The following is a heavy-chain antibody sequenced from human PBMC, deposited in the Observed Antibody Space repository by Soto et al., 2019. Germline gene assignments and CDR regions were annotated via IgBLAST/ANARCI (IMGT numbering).Heavy chain of an antibody. Sequence: QVQLVQSGAEVKKPGSSVKVSCKTSGVSFNNNGIGWVRQAPGHGLEWMGGVSPPFRTSSYARKFQGRISITADASTGTVNMEPSSLTSEDTAQYYCARVLYYGSGSYSPYGMDVWGQGTRVTVSS. CDR3: ARVLYYGSGSYSPYGMDV. J-gene: IGHJ6*02. CDR2: VSPPFRTS. V-gene: IGHV1-69*01. CDR1: GVSFNNNG. D-gene: IGHD3-10*01.